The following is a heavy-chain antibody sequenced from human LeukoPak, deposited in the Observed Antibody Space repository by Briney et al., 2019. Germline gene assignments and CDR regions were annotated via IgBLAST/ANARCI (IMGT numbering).Heavy chain of an antibody. CDR3: ASDSSSWYGIAFDI. CDR1: GYSISSGYY. CDR2: IYHSGST. J-gene: IGHJ3*02. Sequence: PSETLSLTCTVSGYSISSGYYWGWIRPPPGKGLEWIGSIYHSGSTYYNPSLKSRVTISVDTSKNQFSLKLSSVTAADTAVYYCASDSSSWYGIAFDIWGQGTMVTVSS. V-gene: IGHV4-38-2*02. D-gene: IGHD6-13*01.